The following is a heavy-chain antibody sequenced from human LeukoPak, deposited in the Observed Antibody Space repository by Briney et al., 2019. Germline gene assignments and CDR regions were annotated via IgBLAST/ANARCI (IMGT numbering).Heavy chain of an antibody. CDR2: INHSGST. J-gene: IGHJ4*02. Sequence: SETLSLTCAVYGGSFSGYYWSWIRQPPGKGLEWIGEINHSGSTNYNPSLKSRVTISVDTSKNQFSLKLSSVTAADTAVYYCAGREGYCSSTSCHHFDYWGQGTLVTVSS. V-gene: IGHV4-34*01. CDR3: AGREGYCSSTSCHHFDY. D-gene: IGHD2-2*01. CDR1: GGSFSGYY.